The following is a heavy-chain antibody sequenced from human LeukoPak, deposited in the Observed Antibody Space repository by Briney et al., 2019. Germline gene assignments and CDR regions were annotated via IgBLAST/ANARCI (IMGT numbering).Heavy chain of an antibody. D-gene: IGHD3/OR15-3a*01. CDR3: SRDLGTGRPHDF. CDR1: GFTFSSYW. J-gene: IGHJ4*02. V-gene: IGHV3-7*01. Sequence: GGSLRLSCAASGFTFSSYWMTWVRQAPGKGLEWVANLNQYGNDKYYADSVRGRFTISRDNARDSLYLQMNSLRAEDTALYYCSRDLGTGRPHDFWGRGTLVTVSP. CDR2: LNQYGNDK.